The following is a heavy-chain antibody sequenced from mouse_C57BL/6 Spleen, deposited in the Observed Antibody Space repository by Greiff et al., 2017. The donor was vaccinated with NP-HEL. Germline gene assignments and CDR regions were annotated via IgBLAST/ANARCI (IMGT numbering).Heavy chain of an antibody. Sequence: EVQLQQSGPELVKPGASVKMSCKASGYTFTDYNMHWVKQSHGKSLEWIGYINPNNGGTSYNQKFKGKATLTVNKSSSTAYMELRSLTSEDSAVYYCGSSKDAMDYWGQGTSVTVSS. V-gene: IGHV1-22*01. D-gene: IGHD2-5*01. CDR2: INPNNGGT. J-gene: IGHJ4*01. CDR3: GSSKDAMDY. CDR1: GYTFTDYN.